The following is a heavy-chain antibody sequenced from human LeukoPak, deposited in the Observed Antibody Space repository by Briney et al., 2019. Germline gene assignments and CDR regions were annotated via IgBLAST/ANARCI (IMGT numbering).Heavy chain of an antibody. V-gene: IGHV3-7*04. D-gene: IGHD3-22*01. CDR1: GFAFSSYW. CDR2: IKGDESEI. CDR3: ARYYYDSSGYYYDY. Sequence: GGSLRLSCAASGFAFSSYWMSWVRQAPGKGLEWVAAIKGDESEIYYVDSVKGRFTISRDNTKNSLYLQMNSLRAEDTAVYYCARYYYDSSGYYYDYWGQGTLVTVSS. J-gene: IGHJ4*02.